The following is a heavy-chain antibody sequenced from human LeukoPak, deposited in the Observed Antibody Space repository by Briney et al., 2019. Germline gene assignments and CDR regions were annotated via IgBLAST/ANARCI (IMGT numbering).Heavy chain of an antibody. Sequence: GGSLRLSCVASGFIFSTYGLHWVRQSPGRGLEWVAVIWYDGSQRYYADSVKGRFTISRDDSQNTKYLPMDSLRAEDTAVYYCATSSPRNYFDHWGQGTLVTVSS. V-gene: IGHV3-33*01. CDR2: IWYDGSQR. CDR1: GFIFSTYG. J-gene: IGHJ4*02. CDR3: ATSSPRNYFDH. D-gene: IGHD1-14*01.